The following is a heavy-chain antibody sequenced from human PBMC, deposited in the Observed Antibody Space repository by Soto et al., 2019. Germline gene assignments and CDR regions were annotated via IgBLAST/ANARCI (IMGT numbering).Heavy chain of an antibody. V-gene: IGHV3-48*01. D-gene: IGHD2-15*01. Sequence: PGGSLRLSCAASGVTFRSYSMNWVRQAPGKGLEWVSYISSSSSTIYYADSVKGRFTISRDNAKNSLYLQMNSLRAEDTAVYYCARDERYCSGGSCYHWFDPWGQGTLVTVSS. CDR1: GVTFRSYS. J-gene: IGHJ5*02. CDR2: ISSSSSTI. CDR3: ARDERYCSGGSCYHWFDP.